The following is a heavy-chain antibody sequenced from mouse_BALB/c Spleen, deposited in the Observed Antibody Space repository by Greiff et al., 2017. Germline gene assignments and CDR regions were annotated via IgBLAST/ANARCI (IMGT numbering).Heavy chain of an antibody. CDR1: GFTFSDYY. CDR2: ISDGGSYT. V-gene: IGHV5-4*02. CDR3: ARGYYYGSSYGAMDY. J-gene: IGHJ4*01. D-gene: IGHD1-1*01. Sequence: EVKLQESGGGLVKPGGSLKLSCAASGFTFSDYYMYWVRQTPEKRLEWVATISDGGSYTYYPDSVKGRFTISRDNAKNNLYLQMSSLKSEDTAMYYCARGYYYGSSYGAMDYWGQGTSVTVSS.